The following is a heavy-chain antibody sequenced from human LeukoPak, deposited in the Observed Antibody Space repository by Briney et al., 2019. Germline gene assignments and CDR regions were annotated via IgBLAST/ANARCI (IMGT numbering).Heavy chain of an antibody. V-gene: IGHV4-30-2*01. Sequence: SETLSLTCAVPGGSISSGGYSWSWIRQPPGKGLEWIGYIYHSGSTYYNPSLKSRVTISVDRSKNQFSLKLSSVTAADTAVYYCARQKETIFGVVIGYFDYWGQGTLVTVSS. J-gene: IGHJ4*02. D-gene: IGHD3-3*01. CDR3: ARQKETIFGVVIGYFDY. CDR2: IYHSGST. CDR1: GGSISSGGYS.